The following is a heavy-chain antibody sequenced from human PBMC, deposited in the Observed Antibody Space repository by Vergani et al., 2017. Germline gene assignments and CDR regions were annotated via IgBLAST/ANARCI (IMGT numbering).Heavy chain of an antibody. CDR2: IYPGDSDT. V-gene: IGHV5-51*03. D-gene: IGHD3-16*01. J-gene: IGHJ3*02. CDR1: GYSFTSYW. Sequence: EMQLVQSGAEVKEPGESLKISCKGSGYSFTSYWIGWVRQMPGKGLEWMGIIYPGDSDTRYSPSFQGQVTISVDKSISTAYLQWSSLKASDTAMYYCARPRRSDVMADAFDIWGQGTMVTVSS. CDR3: ARPRRSDVMADAFDI.